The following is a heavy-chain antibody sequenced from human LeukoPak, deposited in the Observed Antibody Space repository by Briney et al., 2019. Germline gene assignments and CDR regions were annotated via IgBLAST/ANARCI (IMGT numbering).Heavy chain of an antibody. CDR1: GFTFSSYA. J-gene: IGHJ4*02. CDR3: AKTTTGYSSGRFPGWPVDY. CDR2: IFGSGGST. Sequence: GGSLRLSCAASGFTFSSYAMSWVRQAPGKGLEWVSGIFGSGGSTHYADSVKGRFTISRDNSKNTVYLQMNSLRAEDTAVYYCAKTTTGYSSGRFPGWPVDYWGQGTLVSVSS. V-gene: IGHV3-23*01. D-gene: IGHD6-19*01.